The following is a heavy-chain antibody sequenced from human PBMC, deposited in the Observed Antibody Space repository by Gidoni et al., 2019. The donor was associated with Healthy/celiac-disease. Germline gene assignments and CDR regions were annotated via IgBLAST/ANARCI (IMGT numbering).Heavy chain of an antibody. Sequence: QVQLVESGGGVVQPGRSLRLPCAASGFTFSSYGMHWVRQAPGKGLEWVAVISYDGSNKYYADAVKGRFTISRDNSKNTLYLQMNSLRAEDTAVYYCAKSYGSGSLFDYWGQGTLVTVSS. J-gene: IGHJ4*02. CDR3: AKSYGSGSLFDY. CDR1: GFTFSSYG. D-gene: IGHD3-10*01. CDR2: ISYDGSNK. V-gene: IGHV3-30*18.